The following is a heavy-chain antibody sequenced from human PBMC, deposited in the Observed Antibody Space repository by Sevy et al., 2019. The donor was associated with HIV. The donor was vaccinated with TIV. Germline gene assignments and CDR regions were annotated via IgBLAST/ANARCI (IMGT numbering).Heavy chain of an antibody. CDR2: ISYDGSNK. D-gene: IGHD6-19*01. CDR3: ARAASAIAVFDY. J-gene: IGHJ4*02. V-gene: IGHV3-30-3*01. Sequence: GGSLRFSCAASGFTFSSYAMHWVRQAPGKGLEWVAVISYDGSNKYYADSVKGRFTISRDNSKNTLYLQMNSLRAEDTAVYYCARAASAIAVFDYWGQGTLVTVSS. CDR1: GFTFSSYA.